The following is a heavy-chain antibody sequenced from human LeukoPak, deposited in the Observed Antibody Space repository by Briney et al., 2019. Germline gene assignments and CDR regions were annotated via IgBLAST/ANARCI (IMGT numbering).Heavy chain of an antibody. D-gene: IGHD6-19*01. CDR3: AKDNRRHYTSGPNPDSLH. CDR2: ITASGTAM. J-gene: IGHJ4*02. Sequence: GGSLRLSCAASGFTFSSYSMNWVRQAPGKGLEWVSHITASGTAMFYADSVKGRFTISRDNAKNSLYLQMNSLRVEDTAFYYCAKDNRRHYTSGPNPDSLHWGQGALVTVSS. V-gene: IGHV3-48*04. CDR1: GFTFSSYS.